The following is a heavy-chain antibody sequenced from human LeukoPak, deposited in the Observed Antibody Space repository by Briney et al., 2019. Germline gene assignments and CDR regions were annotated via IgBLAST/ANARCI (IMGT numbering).Heavy chain of an antibody. V-gene: IGHV4-34*01. D-gene: IGHD6-6*01. Sequence: SETLSLTCAVNGGSFSGYYWSWIRQPPGKGLEWIGEINHSGSTNYNPSLKSRVTISVDTSKNQFSLKVRSVTAADTAVYYCARARSISSRRVDYWGQGAQVTVSS. J-gene: IGHJ4*02. CDR3: ARARSISSRRVDY. CDR2: INHSGST. CDR1: GGSFSGYY.